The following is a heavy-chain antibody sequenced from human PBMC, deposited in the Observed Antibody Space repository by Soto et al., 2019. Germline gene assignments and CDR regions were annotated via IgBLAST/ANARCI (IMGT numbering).Heavy chain of an antibody. CDR2: ISYDGSNK. V-gene: IGHV3-30*18. CDR1: GFTFSSYG. Sequence: QVQLVESGGGVVHPGRSLRLSCAASGFTFSSYGMHWVRQAPGKGLEWGAVISYDGSNKYYADSVKGRLTISRDNSKNTLYLQMKSLRGEETAVYYCAKDNGSGCDWLRVGDASDIWGQGTMVGVSS. D-gene: IGHD5-12*01. J-gene: IGHJ3*02. CDR3: AKDNGSGCDWLRVGDASDI.